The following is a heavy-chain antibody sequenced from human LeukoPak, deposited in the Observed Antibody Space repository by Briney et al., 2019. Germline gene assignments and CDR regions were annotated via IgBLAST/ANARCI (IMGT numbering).Heavy chain of an antibody. J-gene: IGHJ4*02. Sequence: WWSLRLSCAASGFTFSSYGMHWVRQAPGKGLEWVAGIWYDGSNKYYADSVKGRFTISRDNSKNTLYLQMNSLRAEDTAVFFSGRRRHTRFDYYFDYWGQGTLVTVSS. CDR2: IWYDGSNK. V-gene: IGHV3-33*01. D-gene: IGHD3-9*01. CDR3: GRRRHTRFDYYFDY. CDR1: GFTFSSYG.